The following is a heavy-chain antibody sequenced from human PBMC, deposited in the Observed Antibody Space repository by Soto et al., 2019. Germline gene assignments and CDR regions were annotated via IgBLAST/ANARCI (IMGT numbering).Heavy chain of an antibody. V-gene: IGHV1-2*04. D-gene: IGHD2-2*01. Sequence: ASVKVSCKASGYTFTGYYMHWVRQAPGQGLEWMGWINPNSGGTNYAQKFQGWVTMTRDTSISTAYMELSRLRSDDTAVYYCARRARVPAATANYGMDVWGQGTTVTSP. CDR3: ARRARVPAATANYGMDV. CDR2: INPNSGGT. CDR1: GYTFTGYY. J-gene: IGHJ6*02.